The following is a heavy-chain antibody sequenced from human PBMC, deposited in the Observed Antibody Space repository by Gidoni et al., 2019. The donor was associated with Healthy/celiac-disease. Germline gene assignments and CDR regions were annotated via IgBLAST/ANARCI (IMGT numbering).Heavy chain of an antibody. CDR2: IKQEGSEK. D-gene: IGHD3-22*01. CDR1: GYTFSRCW. CDR3: ARDMDRGIVVVVIPALDY. J-gene: IGHJ4*02. Sequence: EVQLVESGGGLVQPGGALSLSCAASGYTFSRCWMSWVRQAPGKGLEWVANIKQEGSEKYYVDSVKGRFTISRDNAKNSLYLQMNSLRAEDTAVYYCARDMDRGIVVVVIPALDYWGQGTLVTVSS. V-gene: IGHV3-7*01.